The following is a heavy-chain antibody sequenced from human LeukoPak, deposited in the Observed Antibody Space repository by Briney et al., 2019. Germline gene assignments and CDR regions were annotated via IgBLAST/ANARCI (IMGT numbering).Heavy chain of an antibody. CDR1: GGTFSSYA. V-gene: IGHV1-69*05. CDR2: IIHIFGTA. CDR3: ARALAYTGTHPYYFEY. Sequence: SVKVSCKASGGTFSSYAISWVRQAPGQGLEWMGGIIHIFGTANYAQKFQGRVTITRDTSITTAYMELSSLRSDDTAVYYCARALAYTGTHPYYFEYWGQGTLVTVSS. J-gene: IGHJ4*02. D-gene: IGHD1-26*01.